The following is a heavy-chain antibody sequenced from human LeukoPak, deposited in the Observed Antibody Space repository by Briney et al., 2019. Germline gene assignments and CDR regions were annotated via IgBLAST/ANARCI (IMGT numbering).Heavy chain of an antibody. D-gene: IGHD2-15*01. V-gene: IGHV3-23*01. CDR3: AKNGDRGAYCSGGSCYPYFYYYMDV. Sequence: LAGGSLRLSCAASGFTFNSYGMSWVRQAPGKGLEWVSAINTSGGSTYYADSVKGRFTISRDNSKNTLYLQMNSLRAEDTTIYYCAKNGDRGAYCSGGSCYPYFYYYMDVWGKGTTVTISS. CDR2: INTSGGST. J-gene: IGHJ6*03. CDR1: GFTFNSYG.